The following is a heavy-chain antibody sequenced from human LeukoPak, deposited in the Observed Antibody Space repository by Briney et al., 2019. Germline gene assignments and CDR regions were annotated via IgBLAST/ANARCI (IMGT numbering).Heavy chain of an antibody. CDR3: ARVHYYGSGSPPNWFDP. J-gene: IGHJ5*02. CDR2: IYYSGST. Sequence: SETLSLTCTVSGGSISSGDYYWSWIRQPPGKGLEWIGYIYYSGSTYYNPSLKSRVTISVDTSKNQISLKLSSVTAADTAVYYCARVHYYGSGSPPNWFDPWGQGTLVTVSS. V-gene: IGHV4-30-4*08. D-gene: IGHD3-10*01. CDR1: GGSISSGDYY.